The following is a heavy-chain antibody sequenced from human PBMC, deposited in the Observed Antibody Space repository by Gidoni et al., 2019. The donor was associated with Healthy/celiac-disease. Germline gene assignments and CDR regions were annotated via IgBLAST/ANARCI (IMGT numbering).Heavy chain of an antibody. J-gene: IGHJ4*02. CDR1: GGSFFGYY. CDR3: ASRRSGYRGGYFDY. CDR2: INHSGST. D-gene: IGHD3-10*01. Sequence: QVQLQQWGAGLLMSSETLSLTCAVHGGSFFGYYWSWIRKPPGKGLEWIVEINHSGSTNYNTSLKSLGTRSVNTSKNKFCLKLSSVTAADTAVYYCASRRSGYRGGYFDYWGQGTLVTVSS. V-gene: IGHV4-34*01.